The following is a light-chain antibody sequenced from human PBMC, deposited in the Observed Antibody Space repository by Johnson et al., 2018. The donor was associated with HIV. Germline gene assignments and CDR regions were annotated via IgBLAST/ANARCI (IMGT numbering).Light chain of an antibody. CDR3: GTWDSSLSAVYV. CDR2: ENN. J-gene: IGLJ1*01. CDR1: SSNIGNNY. Sequence: QSVLTQPPSVFAAPGQKVTISCSGSSSNIGNNYVSWYQQLPGTAPKLLIYENNKRPSGIPDRFSGSKSGTSATLGITGLQTGDEADYYCGTWDSSLSAVYVFVTGTKVTVL. V-gene: IGLV1-51*02.